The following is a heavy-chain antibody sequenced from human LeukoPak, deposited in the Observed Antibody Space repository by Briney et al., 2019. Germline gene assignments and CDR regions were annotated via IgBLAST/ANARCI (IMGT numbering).Heavy chain of an antibody. J-gene: IGHJ4*02. D-gene: IGHD7-27*01. CDR2: ISSSSSYI. Sequence: GGSLRLSCAASGFTFSSYSMNWVRQAPGKGLEWVSSISSSSSYIYYADSVKGRFTISRDNSKNTLYLQMNSLRAEDTAVYYCAKTWGSKGRRDYYFDYWGQGTLVTVSS. CDR3: AKTWGSKGRRDYYFDY. V-gene: IGHV3-21*04. CDR1: GFTFSSYS.